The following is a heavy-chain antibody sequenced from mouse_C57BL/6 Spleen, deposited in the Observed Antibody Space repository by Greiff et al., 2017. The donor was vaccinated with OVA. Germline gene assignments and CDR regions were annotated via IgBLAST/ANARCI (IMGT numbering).Heavy chain of an antibody. CDR1: GYTFTSYG. CDR2: IYPRSGNT. CDR3: ARWDSNYNFDY. V-gene: IGHV1-81*01. Sequence: VKLQQSGAELARPGASVKLSCKASGYTFTSYGISWVKQRTGQGLEWIGEIYPRSGNTYYNEKFKGKATLTADKSSSTAYMELRSLTSEDSAVYFCARWDSNYNFDYWGQGTTLTVSS. D-gene: IGHD2-5*01. J-gene: IGHJ2*01.